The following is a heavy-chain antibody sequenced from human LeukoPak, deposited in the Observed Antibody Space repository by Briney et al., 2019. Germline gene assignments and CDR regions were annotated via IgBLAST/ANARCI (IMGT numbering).Heavy chain of an antibody. D-gene: IGHD6-13*01. V-gene: IGHV1-24*01. J-gene: IGHJ4*02. CDR1: GYTLTELS. CDR3: ARSRIIAARYYFGY. Sequence: ASVKVSCKVSGYTLTELSMHWVRQAPGKGLEWMGGFDPEDGETIYAQKFQGRVTMTTDTSTSTAYMELRSLRSDDTAVYYCARSRIIAARYYFGYWGQGTLVTVSS. CDR2: FDPEDGET.